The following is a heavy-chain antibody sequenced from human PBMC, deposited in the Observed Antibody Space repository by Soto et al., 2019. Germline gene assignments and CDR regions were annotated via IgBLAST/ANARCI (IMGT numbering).Heavy chain of an antibody. D-gene: IGHD3-3*01. CDR2: IWYDGSNK. J-gene: IGHJ6*02. CDR3: AREITIFGVVLALYYGMDV. V-gene: IGHV3-33*01. CDR1: GFPFSSYG. Sequence: GGSLRLSCAASGFPFSSYGMHWVRQAPGKGLEWVAVIWYDGSNKYYADSVKGRFTISRDNSKNTLYLQMNSLRAEDTAVYYCAREITIFGVVLALYYGMDVWGQGTTVTVSS.